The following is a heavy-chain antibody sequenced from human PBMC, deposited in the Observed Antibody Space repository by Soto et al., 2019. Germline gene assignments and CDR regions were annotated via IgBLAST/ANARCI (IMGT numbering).Heavy chain of an antibody. CDR1: KYIFTTYW. J-gene: IGHJ6*02. Sequence: GESLKISCKASKYIFTTYWISWVRQMPGKGLEWMGRIDPSDSYTTYSPSFQGHVTISADKSISAAYLQWSSLKASDTAMYYRARHAAYNYYDSSGAGMDVWGQGTTVTVSS. D-gene: IGHD3-22*01. V-gene: IGHV5-10-1*01. CDR2: IDPSDSYT. CDR3: ARHAAYNYYDSSGAGMDV.